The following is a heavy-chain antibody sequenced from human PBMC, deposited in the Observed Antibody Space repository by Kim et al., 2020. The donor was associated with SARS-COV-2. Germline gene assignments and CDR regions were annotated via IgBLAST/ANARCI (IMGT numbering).Heavy chain of an antibody. D-gene: IGHD3-3*01. V-gene: IGHV4-31*03. CDR3: ARAHRTIFGVVEYMDV. CDR1: GGSISSGGYY. Sequence: TLYLTCTVSGGSISSGGYYWSWIRQHPGKGLEWIGYIYYSGSTYYNPSLKSRVTISVDTSKNQFSLKLSSVTAADTAVYYCARAHRTIFGVVEYMDVWGQGTTVTVSS. J-gene: IGHJ6*02. CDR2: IYYSGST.